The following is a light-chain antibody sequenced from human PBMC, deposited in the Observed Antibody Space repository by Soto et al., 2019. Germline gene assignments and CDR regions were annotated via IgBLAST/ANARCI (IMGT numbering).Light chain of an antibody. CDR3: QAWDNNIVV. J-gene: IGLJ2*01. CDR1: KLGDKY. CDR2: EDN. Sequence: SYELTQPPSVSVSPGQTASISCSGDKLGDKYASWYQQKAGQSPVLVIYEDNRRPSGIPERFSGSNSGSTETLIIRGTQAMDEADYYCQAWDNNIVVFGGGTKLNVL. V-gene: IGLV3-1*01.